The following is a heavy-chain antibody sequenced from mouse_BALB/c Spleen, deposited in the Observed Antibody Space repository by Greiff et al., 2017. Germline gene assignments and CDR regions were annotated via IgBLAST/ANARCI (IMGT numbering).Heavy chain of an antibody. CDR1: GFTFSSYT. D-gene: IGHD3-2*01. V-gene: IGHV5-12-2*01. CDR3: ARDRYDAMDY. CDR2: ISNGGGST. J-gene: IGHJ4*01. Sequence: EVKLVESGGGLVQPGGSLKLSCAASGFTFSSYTMSWVRQTPEKRLEWVAYISNGGGSTYYPDTVKGRFTISRDNAKNTLYLQMSSLKSEDTAMYYCARDRYDAMDYWGQGTSVTVSS.